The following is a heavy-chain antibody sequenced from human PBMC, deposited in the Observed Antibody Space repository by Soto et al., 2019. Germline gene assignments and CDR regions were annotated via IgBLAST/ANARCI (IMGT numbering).Heavy chain of an antibody. V-gene: IGHV1-69*13. CDR2: ISLIFGTA. Sequence: SVKVSCKASGGTFSSYAISWVRQAPGQGLEWMGGISLIFGTANYAQKFQGRVTITADESTSTAYMELSSLRSEDTAVYYCARDSRYSGYDNRPEKTIASPYNWFDPWGQGTLVTVSS. D-gene: IGHD5-12*01. J-gene: IGHJ5*02. CDR1: GGTFSSYA. CDR3: ARDSRYSGYDNRPEKTIASPYNWFDP.